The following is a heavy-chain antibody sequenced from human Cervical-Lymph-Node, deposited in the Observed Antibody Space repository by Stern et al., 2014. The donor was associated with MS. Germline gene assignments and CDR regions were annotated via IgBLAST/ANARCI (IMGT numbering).Heavy chain of an antibody. V-gene: IGHV1-24*01. CDR3: ASAVTGLNYYFHALDV. J-gene: IGHJ6*02. CDR2: SSPEDGET. CDR1: GYTLNDLS. D-gene: IGHD6-19*01. Sequence: QVQLVQSGAEVKKPGASVKVSCKVSGYTLNDLSLHWVRQAPGEGLEWMGGSSPEDGETIFAQGLQGRVTVTEDKSTDTAYMELSSLRSEDTAVYYCASAVTGLNYYFHALDVWGQGTTVTVSS.